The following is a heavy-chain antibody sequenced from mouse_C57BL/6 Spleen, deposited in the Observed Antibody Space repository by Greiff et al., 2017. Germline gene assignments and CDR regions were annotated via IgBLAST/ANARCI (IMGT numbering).Heavy chain of an antibody. CDR2: ISSGSSTI. D-gene: IGHD1-1*01. Sequence: EVMLVESGGGLVKPGGSLKLSCAASGFTFSDYGMHWVRQAPEKGLEWVAYISSGSSTISYADTVKGRFTITRDNAKNTLFLQMTSLRSEDTAMYYCAKHYYGSSGYWGQGTSVTVSS. CDR1: GFTFSDYG. V-gene: IGHV5-17*01. J-gene: IGHJ4*01. CDR3: AKHYYGSSGY.